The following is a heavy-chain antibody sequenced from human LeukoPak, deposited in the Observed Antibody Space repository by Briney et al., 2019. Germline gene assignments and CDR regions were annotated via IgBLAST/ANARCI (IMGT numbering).Heavy chain of an antibody. CDR2: ITASGTAM. V-gene: IGHV3-23*01. D-gene: IGHD3-9*01. CDR1: GFTFSSYS. Sequence: GGSLRLSCAASGFTFSSYSMNWVRQAPGKGLEWVSHITASGTAMFYADSVKGRFTISRDNSKNTLYLQMNSLRAEDTAVYYCAKGLRYTDYWGQGTLVTVSS. CDR3: AKGLRYTDY. J-gene: IGHJ4*02.